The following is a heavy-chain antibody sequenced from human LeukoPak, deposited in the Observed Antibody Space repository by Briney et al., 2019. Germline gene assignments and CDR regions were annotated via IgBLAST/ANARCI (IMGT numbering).Heavy chain of an antibody. D-gene: IGHD2-2*01. CDR1: GFTFSSYA. CDR3: AKSGTNCSSTSCYLSDAFDI. Sequence: GGSLRLSCAASGFTFSSYAMSWVRQAPGKGLEWVSAISGSGGSTYYADSVKGRFTISRDNSKNTLYLQMSSLRAEDTAVYYCAKSGTNCSSTSCYLSDAFDIWGQGTMVTVSS. CDR2: ISGSGGST. V-gene: IGHV3-23*01. J-gene: IGHJ3*02.